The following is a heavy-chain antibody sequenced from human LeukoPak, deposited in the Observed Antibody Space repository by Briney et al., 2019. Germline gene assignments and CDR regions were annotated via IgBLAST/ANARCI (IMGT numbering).Heavy chain of an antibody. D-gene: IGHD3-22*01. V-gene: IGHV1-69*01. J-gene: IGHJ4*02. CDR2: IIPIFGTA. CDR1: VGTFSSYA. Sequence: SVKVSCKASVGTFSSYAISWVRQAPGQGLEWMGGIIPIFGTANYAQKFQGRVTITADESTSTAYMELSSLRSEDTAVYYCARDSAYYYDSSGYYFDYWGQGTLVTVSS. CDR3: ARDSAYYYDSSGYYFDY.